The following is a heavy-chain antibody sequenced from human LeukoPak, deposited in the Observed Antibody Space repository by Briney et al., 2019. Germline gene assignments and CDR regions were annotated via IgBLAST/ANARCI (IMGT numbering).Heavy chain of an antibody. CDR1: GGSFSGYY. CDR3: ARAYYADFWSGYNNWFDP. J-gene: IGHJ5*02. Sequence: PSETLSLTCAVYGGSFSGYYWSWIRQPPGKGLEWIGEINHSGSTNYNPSLKSRVTISVDTSKNQFSLKLSSVTAADTAVYYCARAYYADFWSGYNNWFDPWGQGTLVTVSS. CDR2: INHSGST. D-gene: IGHD3-3*01. V-gene: IGHV4-34*01.